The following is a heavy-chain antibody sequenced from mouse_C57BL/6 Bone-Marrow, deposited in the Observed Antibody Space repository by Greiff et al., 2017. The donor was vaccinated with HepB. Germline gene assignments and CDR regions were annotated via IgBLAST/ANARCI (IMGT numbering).Heavy chain of an antibody. Sequence: VQLQQSGPELVKPGASVKISCKASGYAFSSSWMNWVKQRPGKGLEWIGRIYPGDGDTNYNGKFKGKATLTADKSSSKAYMQLSSLTSEDSAVYFCARDYYGSSSYAMDYWGQGTSVTVSS. CDR1: GYAFSSSW. CDR2: IYPGDGDT. CDR3: ARDYYGSSSYAMDY. D-gene: IGHD1-1*01. J-gene: IGHJ4*01. V-gene: IGHV1-82*01.